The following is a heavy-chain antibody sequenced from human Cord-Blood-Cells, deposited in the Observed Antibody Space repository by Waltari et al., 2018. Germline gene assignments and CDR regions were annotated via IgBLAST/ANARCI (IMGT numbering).Heavy chain of an antibody. Sequence: QVQLVQSGAEVKKPGSSVKVSCKASGGTFSSYTISWVRQAPGQGLEWMGRIIPILGIANYAQKFQGRVTITADKSTSTAYMELSSLRSEDTAVYYCVRDEGGYCGGDCYSRWGQGTLVTVSS. D-gene: IGHD2-21*01. CDR1: GGTFSSYT. V-gene: IGHV1-69*08. CDR2: IIPILGIA. J-gene: IGHJ4*02. CDR3: VRDEGGYCGGDCYSR.